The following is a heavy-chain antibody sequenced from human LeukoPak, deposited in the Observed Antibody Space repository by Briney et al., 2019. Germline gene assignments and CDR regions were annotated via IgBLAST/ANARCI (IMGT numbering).Heavy chain of an antibody. CDR2: IYHSGST. CDR3: ARGKWLSRGYFDH. D-gene: IGHD3-22*01. Sequence: SETLSLTCAVSGGSISSGGYSWSWIRQPPGKGLEWIGYIYHSGSTYYNPSLKSRVTISVDRSKNQFSLKLSSVTAADTAVYYCARGKWLSRGYFDHWGQGTLVTVSS. CDR1: GGSISSGGYS. J-gene: IGHJ4*02. V-gene: IGHV4-30-2*01.